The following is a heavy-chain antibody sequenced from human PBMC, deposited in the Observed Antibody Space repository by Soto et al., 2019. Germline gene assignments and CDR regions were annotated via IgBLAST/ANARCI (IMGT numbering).Heavy chain of an antibody. Sequence: ASVKVSCKASGYTFTGYYMHWVRQAPGQGLEWMGWINPNSGGTNYAQKFQGWVTMTRDTSISTAYMELSRLRSDDTAVYYCARGSVAGYHYYYMDVWGKGTTVTVSS. D-gene: IGHD3-10*01. V-gene: IGHV1-2*04. CDR2: INPNSGGT. CDR3: ARGSVAGYHYYYMDV. CDR1: GYTFTGYY. J-gene: IGHJ6*03.